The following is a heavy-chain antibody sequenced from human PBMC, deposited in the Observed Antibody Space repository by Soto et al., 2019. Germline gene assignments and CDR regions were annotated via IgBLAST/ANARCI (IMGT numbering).Heavy chain of an antibody. D-gene: IGHD3-22*01. V-gene: IGHV3-23*01. J-gene: IGHJ4*02. CDR1: GFTFSSYA. CDR3: AKELYYYDSSGYPFDY. Sequence: GGSLRLSCAASGFTFSSYAMSWVRQAPGKGLEWVSAISGSGGSTYYADSVKGRFTISRDNSKNTLYLQMNSLRAEDTAVYYCAKELYYYDSSGYPFDYWGQGXLVTVSS. CDR2: ISGSGGST.